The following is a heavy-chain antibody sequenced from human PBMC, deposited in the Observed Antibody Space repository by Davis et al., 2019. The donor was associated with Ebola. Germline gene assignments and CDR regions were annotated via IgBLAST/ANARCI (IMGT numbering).Heavy chain of an antibody. CDR1: GFTFRNSW. D-gene: IGHD1-7*01. CDR3: ARINYLDDS. Sequence: GESLKISCAASGFTFRNSWIHWVRQAPGKGLVWVSRINGAGSYTSYADSVKDRFTITRDNARNTVYLQMNSLRDDDTAFYYCARINYLDDSWGQGTLVTVSP. J-gene: IGHJ5*01. CDR2: INGAGSYT. V-gene: IGHV3-74*01.